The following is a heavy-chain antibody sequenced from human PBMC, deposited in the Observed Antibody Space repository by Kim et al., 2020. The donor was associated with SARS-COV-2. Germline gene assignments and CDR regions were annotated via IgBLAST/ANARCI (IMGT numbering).Heavy chain of an antibody. J-gene: IGHJ4*02. CDR2: VSGDKGDT. CDR3: ARGSWGEPLFDY. Sequence: ASVKVSCKAFGYTFTRHGISWVRQAPGQGLEWMGWVSGDKGDTNCAEKIQGRVTLTRDTSTNTAYMELRSLRSDDTALYYCARGSWGEPLFDYWGQGTLLTVS. D-gene: IGHD1-26*01. V-gene: IGHV1-18*01. CDR1: GYTFTRHG.